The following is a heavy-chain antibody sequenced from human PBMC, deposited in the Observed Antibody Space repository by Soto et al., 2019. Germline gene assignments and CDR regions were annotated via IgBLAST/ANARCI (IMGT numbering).Heavy chain of an antibody. CDR3: AKDARRPFVRKVSDFWSGYYANFDY. CDR2: ISGSGGST. J-gene: IGHJ4*02. V-gene: IGHV3-23*01. D-gene: IGHD3-3*01. CDR1: GFTFSSYA. Sequence: EVQLLESGGGLVQPGGSLRLSCAASGFTFSSYAMSWVRQAPGKWLEWVSAISGSGGSTYYADSVKGRFTISRDNSKNTLYLQMNSLRAEDTAVYYCAKDARRPFVRKVSDFWSGYYANFDYWGQGTLVTVSS.